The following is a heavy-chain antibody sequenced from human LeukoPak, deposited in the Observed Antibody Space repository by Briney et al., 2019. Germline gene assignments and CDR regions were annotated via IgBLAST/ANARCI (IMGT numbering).Heavy chain of an antibody. CDR1: GGSISTTNYY. CDR3: ARHXGLRSXFDP. Sequence: SETLSLTCTVSGGSISTTNYYWGWIRRPPGRDLEWIGSIYSSGNTYYNPSLESRVTISVDTSKNQLSLKLTSATAADTSVYYCARHXGLRSXFDPWXQGTLVTVSS. V-gene: IGHV4-39*01. J-gene: IGHJ5*02. D-gene: IGHD3-3*01. CDR2: IYSSGNT.